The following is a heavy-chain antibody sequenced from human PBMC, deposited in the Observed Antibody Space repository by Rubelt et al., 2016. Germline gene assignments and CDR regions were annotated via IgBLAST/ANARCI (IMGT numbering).Heavy chain of an antibody. CDR2: ISAYNGNT. CDR1: GYTFTSYG. CDR3: ARDPLPVRGVIMTPTH. Sequence: QVQLVQPGAEVKKPGASVKVSCKASGYTFTSYGISWVRQAPGQGLAWMGWISAYNGNTNYAQKLQGRVTMTTDTSTSTAYLELRSLRSDDTAVYYCARDPLPVRGVIMTPTHWGQGTLVTVSS. D-gene: IGHD3-10*01. V-gene: IGHV1-18*01. J-gene: IGHJ4*02.